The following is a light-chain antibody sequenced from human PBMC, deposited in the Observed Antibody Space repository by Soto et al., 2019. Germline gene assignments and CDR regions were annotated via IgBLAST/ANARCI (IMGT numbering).Light chain of an antibody. CDR3: QQLAIAPLT. CDR2: GAS. V-gene: IGKV3D-15*01. CDR1: QSVRSN. J-gene: IGKJ5*01. Sequence: IVLTQSPAPLSVSAGERAPLSCRASQSVRSNLAWYQQKPGQAPRLLIYGASNGATGIPDRFSGSGSGTDFTVTISRLEPEDSAVYYCQQLAIAPLTSGQGTRLENK.